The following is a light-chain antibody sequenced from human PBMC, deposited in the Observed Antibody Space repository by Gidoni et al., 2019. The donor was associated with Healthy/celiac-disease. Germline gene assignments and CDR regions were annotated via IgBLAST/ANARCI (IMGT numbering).Light chain of an antibody. V-gene: IGLV2-14*01. CDR3: SSYTSSSTWV. Sequence: QSALTQPASVSGSPGQSITISCTGPSSDVGGYNYVSWYQQHPGKAPNLMIYDVSNRPSGVSNRFSGSKSGNTASLTISGLQAEDEADYYCSSYTSSSTWVFGRGTKLTVL. CDR1: SSDVGGYNY. J-gene: IGLJ3*02. CDR2: DVS.